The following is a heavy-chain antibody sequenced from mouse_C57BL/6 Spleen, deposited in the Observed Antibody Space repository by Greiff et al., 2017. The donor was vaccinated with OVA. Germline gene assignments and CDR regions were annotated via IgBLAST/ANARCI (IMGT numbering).Heavy chain of an antibody. CDR3: ARSGIYDSYCY. CDR1: GYTFTSYW. CDR2: IDPSDSYT. Sequence: QVQLQQPGAELVMPGASVTLSCKASGYTFTSYWMHWVKQRPGQGLEWIGEIDPSDSYTNYNQKFKGKSTLTVDKSSSTAYMQLSSLTSEDSAVYYCARSGIYDSYCYWGPGTLVTVSA. D-gene: IGHD2-3*01. J-gene: IGHJ3*01. V-gene: IGHV1-69*01.